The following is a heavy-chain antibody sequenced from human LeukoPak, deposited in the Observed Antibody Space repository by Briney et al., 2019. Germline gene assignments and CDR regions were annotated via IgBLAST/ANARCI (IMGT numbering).Heavy chain of an antibody. CDR2: IYPGDSDT. D-gene: IGHD5-12*01. Sequence: GESLKISCKGSGYSFTSYWIGWVRQMPGKGLEWMGIIYPGDSDTRYSPSFQGQVTTSADKSISTAYLQWSSLKASDTAMYYCARHPEVAGSAFDIWGQGTMVTVSS. CDR3: ARHPEVAGSAFDI. V-gene: IGHV5-51*01. CDR1: GYSFTSYW. J-gene: IGHJ3*02.